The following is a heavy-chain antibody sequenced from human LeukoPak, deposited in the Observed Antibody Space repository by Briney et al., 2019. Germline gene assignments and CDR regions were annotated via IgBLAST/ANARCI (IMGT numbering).Heavy chain of an antibody. D-gene: IGHD3-22*01. V-gene: IGHV1-18*01. CDR2: ISTYNGNT. CDR1: GYIFTNYV. J-gene: IGHJ3*02. CDR3: AREHYYDSSGYYEGGAFDI. Sequence: ASVKVSCKASGYIFTNYVISWVRQAPGQGLEWMGWISTYNGNTNYAQKFQGRVTITADKSTSTAYMELSSLRSEDTAVYYCAREHYYDSSGYYEGGAFDIWGQGTMVTVSS.